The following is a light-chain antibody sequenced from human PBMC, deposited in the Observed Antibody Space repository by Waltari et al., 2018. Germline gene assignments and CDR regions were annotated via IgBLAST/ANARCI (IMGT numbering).Light chain of an antibody. J-gene: IGLJ3*02. Sequence: QSALTQPPSAPGSPAQSVTISCTRTSSDVGGSDYVSWYQQHPGKAPKLMIYEVNKRPSGVPDRFSGSKSGNTASLTVSGLQAEDEADYYCSSYAGSTLMFGGGTKLTVL. V-gene: IGLV2-8*01. CDR3: SSYAGSTLM. CDR1: SSDVGGSDY. CDR2: EVN.